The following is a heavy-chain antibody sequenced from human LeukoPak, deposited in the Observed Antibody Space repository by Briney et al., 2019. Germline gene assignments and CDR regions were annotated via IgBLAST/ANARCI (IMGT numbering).Heavy chain of an antibody. CDR1: GFTFSDYY. J-gene: IGHJ4*02. V-gene: IGHV3-11*01. CDR3: ARSPHSSGWYVLGFDY. Sequence: AGSLRLSCAASGFTFSDYYMSWLRQAPGKGLEWVSYISSSGSTIYYADSVKGRFTISRDNAKNSLYLQMNSLRAEDTAVYYCARSPHSSGWYVLGFDYWGQGTLVTVSS. CDR2: ISSSGSTI. D-gene: IGHD6-19*01.